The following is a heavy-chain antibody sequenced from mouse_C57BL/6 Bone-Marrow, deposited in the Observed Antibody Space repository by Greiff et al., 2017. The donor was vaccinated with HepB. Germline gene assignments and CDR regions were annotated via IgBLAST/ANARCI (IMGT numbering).Heavy chain of an antibody. D-gene: IGHD3-2*02. Sequence: EVHLVESEGGLVQPGSSMKLSCTASGFTFSDYYMAWVRQVPEKGLEWVANINYDGSSTYYLDSLKSRFIISIDNAKNILYLQMSSLKSEDTATYYCARELQAYFDYWGQGTTLTVSS. CDR3: ARELQAYFDY. V-gene: IGHV5-16*01. CDR1: GFTFSDYY. J-gene: IGHJ2*01. CDR2: INYDGSST.